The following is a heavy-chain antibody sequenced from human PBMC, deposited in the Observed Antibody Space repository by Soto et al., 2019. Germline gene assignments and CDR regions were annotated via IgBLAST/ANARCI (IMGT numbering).Heavy chain of an antibody. V-gene: IGHV1-8*01. Sequence: XSVKVSYKASGYTFTSYDIHLVRQATGQGLEWMGWMNPNSGNTGYAQKFQGRVTMTRNTSISTAYMELSSLRSEDTAVYYCARGGHSGGSCYWFDPWGQGTLVTVSS. CDR2: MNPNSGNT. D-gene: IGHD2-15*01. J-gene: IGHJ5*02. CDR3: ARGGHSGGSCYWFDP. CDR1: GYTFTSYD.